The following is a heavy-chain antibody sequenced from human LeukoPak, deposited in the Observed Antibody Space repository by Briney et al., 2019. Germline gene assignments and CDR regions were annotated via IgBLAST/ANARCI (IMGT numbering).Heavy chain of an antibody. V-gene: IGHV4-34*01. CDR1: GGSFSGYY. D-gene: IGHD3-16*02. CDR3: ARSLFWIGYDYIWGSYRSQGFDY. CDR2: INHSGST. Sequence: SETLSLTCAVYGGSFSGYYWSWIRQPPGKGLEWIGEINHSGSTNYNPSLKSRVTISVDTSKNQFSLKLSSVTAADTAVYYCARSLFWIGYDYIWGSYRSQGFDYWGQGTLVTVPS. J-gene: IGHJ4*02.